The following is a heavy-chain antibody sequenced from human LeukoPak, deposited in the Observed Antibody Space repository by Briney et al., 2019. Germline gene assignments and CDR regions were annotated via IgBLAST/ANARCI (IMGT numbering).Heavy chain of an antibody. J-gene: IGHJ6*02. Sequence: GASVKVSCKASGSIFSNYAITWVRQAPGQGLEWMGRIIPMLGVANNAENFQDRVTINADKSTNTMYMELSRLRSEDTAVYYCARERSDCSGSACYSRNRNHSGLDVWGQGTTVTVSS. CDR3: ARERSDCSGSACYSRNRNHSGLDV. CDR1: GSIFSNYA. CDR2: IIPMLGVA. D-gene: IGHD2-15*01. V-gene: IGHV1-69*04.